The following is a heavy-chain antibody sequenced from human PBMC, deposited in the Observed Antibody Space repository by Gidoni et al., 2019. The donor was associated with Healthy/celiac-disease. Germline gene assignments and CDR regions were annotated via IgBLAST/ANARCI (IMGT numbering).Heavy chain of an antibody. CDR3: ARGRRQRITMVRGVITWFDP. J-gene: IGHJ5*02. D-gene: IGHD3-10*01. V-gene: IGHV4-34*01. CDR2: INHSGST. Sequence: QVQLQQWGAGLLKPSETLSLTCALYGGSFSGYYWRWIRQPPGKGLEWIGEINHSGSTNYNPSLKSRVTISVDTSKNQFSLKLSSVTAADTAVYYCARGRRQRITMVRGVITWFDPWGQGTLVTVSS. CDR1: GGSFSGYY.